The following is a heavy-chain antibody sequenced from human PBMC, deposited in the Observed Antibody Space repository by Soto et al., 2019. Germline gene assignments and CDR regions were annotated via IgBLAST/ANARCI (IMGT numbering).Heavy chain of an antibody. CDR2: IIPIFGTA. Sequence: QVQLVQSGAEVKKPGSSVKVSCKASGGTFSSYSINWVRQAPGQGLEWMGEIIPIFGTANYTQKFQGRVTITADASTSTAYMEPSSLRSEDTAVYYCARDGGRNSGGIDYWGQGTLVNGSS. CDR3: ARDGGRNSGGIDY. V-gene: IGHV1-69*01. J-gene: IGHJ4*02. CDR1: GGTFSSYS. D-gene: IGHD1-26*01.